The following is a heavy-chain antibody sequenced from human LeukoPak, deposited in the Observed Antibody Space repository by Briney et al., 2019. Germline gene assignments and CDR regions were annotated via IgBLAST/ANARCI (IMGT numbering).Heavy chain of an antibody. D-gene: IGHD3-16*01. CDR2: IYPGDSDT. CDR3: ARHLTMITVPRDAFDI. CDR1: GYSFTSYW. V-gene: IGHV5-51*01. Sequence: GESLKIPCKTSGYSFTSYWIGWVRQMPGKGLEWMGVIYPGDSDTRYSPSFQGQVTISADKSLSTAYLQWGGLKASDTAMYYCARHLTMITVPRDAFDIWGQGTMVAVSS. J-gene: IGHJ3*02.